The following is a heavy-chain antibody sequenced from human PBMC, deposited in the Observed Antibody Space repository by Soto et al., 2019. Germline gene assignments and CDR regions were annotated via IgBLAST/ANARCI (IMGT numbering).Heavy chain of an antibody. D-gene: IGHD1-26*01. CDR3: ATPVLMSGPLAFAFDY. J-gene: IGHJ4*02. Sequence: SDTLSLTCTVSGGSISSISYYWGLIRQPPGKGLEWIGSIYYSGSTYYNPSLKSRVTISVDTSKNQFSLNLSSVTAADTAVYYCATPVLMSGPLAFAFDYWGQGTLFTVSS. CDR1: GGSISSISYY. CDR2: IYYSGST. V-gene: IGHV4-39*01.